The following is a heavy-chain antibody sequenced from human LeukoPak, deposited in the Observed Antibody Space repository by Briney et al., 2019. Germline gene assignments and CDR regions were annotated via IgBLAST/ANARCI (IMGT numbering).Heavy chain of an antibody. CDR1: GFTFSDYY. CDR2: ISSSSSSYT. CDR3: ARGAEYSYGQGWAFDI. V-gene: IGHV3-11*06. J-gene: IGHJ3*02. D-gene: IGHD5-18*01. Sequence: KPGGSLRLSCAASGFTFSDYYMSWIRQAPGKGLEWVSYISSSSSSYTNYADSVKGRFTISRDNAKNSLYLQMNSLRAEDTAVYYCARGAEYSYGQGWAFDIWGQGTMVTVSS.